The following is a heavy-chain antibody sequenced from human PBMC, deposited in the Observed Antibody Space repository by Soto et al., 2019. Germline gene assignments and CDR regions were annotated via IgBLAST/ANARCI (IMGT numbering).Heavy chain of an antibody. CDR2: IYWDDNH. CDR1: GFSLTTNGVG. D-gene: IGHD3-10*01. Sequence: QITLKESGPTLVKPTQTLTLTCTFSGFSLTTNGVGVAWIRQPPGKALEWLALIYWDDNHLYSPSLKSRFTNTKDTSKNQVVLTMTNMDPVDTDTYYCAHRRGFGELLFDYWGQGILVTVSS. J-gene: IGHJ4*02. CDR3: AHRRGFGELLFDY. V-gene: IGHV2-5*02.